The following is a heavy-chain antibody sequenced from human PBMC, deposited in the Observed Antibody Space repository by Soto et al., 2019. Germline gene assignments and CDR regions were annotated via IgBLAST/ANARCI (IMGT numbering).Heavy chain of an antibody. J-gene: IGHJ4*02. CDR1: GDTVSSNRAA. V-gene: IGHV6-1*01. Sequence: QVLLQQSGPELVTTSQTLSLTCVISGDTVSSNRAAWNWFRQSPSRGLEWLGRSYFRSRWYHDSTPPLKGRLTLNVDTSKNLLSLRLNSVAPADTALYYCTRERLNPGRIPGTWGFDFWGQGTQVTVSS. D-gene: IGHD1-7*01. CDR2: SYFRSRWYH. CDR3: TRERLNPGRIPGTWGFDF.